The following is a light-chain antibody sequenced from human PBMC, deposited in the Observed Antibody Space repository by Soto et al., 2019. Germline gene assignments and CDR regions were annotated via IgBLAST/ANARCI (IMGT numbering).Light chain of an antibody. Sequence: QSVLTQPPSASGTPGPRVTISCSGSSSNIGSNYVYWYQQLPGTAPKLLIYSNNQRPSGVPDRFSGSKSGTSASLAISGLRCEDEADYYCAAWDDSLSGVVVGGGTMLTVL. CDR2: SNN. J-gene: IGLJ2*01. CDR3: AAWDDSLSGVV. V-gene: IGLV1-47*02. CDR1: SSNIGSNY.